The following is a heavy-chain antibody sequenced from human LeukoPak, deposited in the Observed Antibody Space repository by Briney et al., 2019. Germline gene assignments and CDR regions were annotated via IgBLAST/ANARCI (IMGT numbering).Heavy chain of an antibody. J-gene: IGHJ4*02. CDR1: GFTFSSYW. CDR3: AKDQYGSGSLFDY. V-gene: IGHV3-7*03. D-gene: IGHD3-10*01. CDR2: IKQDGSEK. Sequence: GGSLRLSCVPSGFTFSSYWMSWVRQAPGKGLEWVANIKQDGSEKYYVGSVKGRFIISRDNAKNSLYLQMNSLRAEDTAVYYCAKDQYGSGSLFDYWGQGTLVTVSS.